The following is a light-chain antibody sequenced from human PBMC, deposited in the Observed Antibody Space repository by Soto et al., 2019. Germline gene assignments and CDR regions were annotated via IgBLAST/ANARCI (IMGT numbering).Light chain of an antibody. J-gene: IGKJ1*01. CDR1: QNINTY. CDR2: GAS. CDR3: QQYDSLWT. V-gene: IGKV1-5*01. Sequence: DIRMTQSPSTLSASVGGRVTITCRASQNINTYLAWYQQKPGEAPKVLIYGASTLETGVPSRFSGSGSGTEFTLTISSLHPDDSATYYCQQYDSLWTFGQGTKVEI.